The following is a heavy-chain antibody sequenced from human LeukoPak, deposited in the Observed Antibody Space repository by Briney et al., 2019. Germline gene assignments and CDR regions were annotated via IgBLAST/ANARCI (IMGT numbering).Heavy chain of an antibody. J-gene: IGHJ2*01. CDR2: IYYSGST. V-gene: IGHV4-31*03. Sequence: SQTLSLTCTVSGGSISSGGYYWSWIRQHPGKGLEWIGYIYYSGSTYYNPSLKSRVTISVDTSKNQFSLKLSSVTAADTAVYYCASPSRLPPWYFDLWGRGTLVTVSS. D-gene: IGHD4-11*01. CDR3: ASPSRLPPWYFDL. CDR1: GGSISSGGYY.